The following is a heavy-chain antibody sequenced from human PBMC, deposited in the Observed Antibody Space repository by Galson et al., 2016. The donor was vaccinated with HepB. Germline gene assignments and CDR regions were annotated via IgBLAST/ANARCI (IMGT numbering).Heavy chain of an antibody. CDR2: ITNSGSAI. D-gene: IGHD1-26*01. CDR1: GFTFSEYY. CDR3: ARETPRVGASYNY. J-gene: IGHJ4*02. Sequence: SLRLSCAASGFTFSEYYMSWICQAPGKGLELVSYITNSGSAIYTADFVKGRFTISRDNAKNSLYLQMNSLRVEDTAVYYCARETPRVGASYNYWGQGTLVTVSS. V-gene: IGHV3-11*01.